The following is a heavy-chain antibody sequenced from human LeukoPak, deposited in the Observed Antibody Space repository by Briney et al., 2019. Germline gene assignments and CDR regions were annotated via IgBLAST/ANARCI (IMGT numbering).Heavy chain of an antibody. CDR1: GGSFSSYY. Sequence: SETLSLTCTVSGGSFSSYYWSWIRQPPGKGLEWIGYIYYSGSNNYNPSLKSRVIISVDTSKNQFSLKLSSVTAADTAVYYFARERLGASRNWSFDPWGQGTLVTVSS. CDR2: IYYSGSN. CDR3: ARERLGASRNWSFDP. J-gene: IGHJ5*02. V-gene: IGHV4-59*01. D-gene: IGHD1-26*01.